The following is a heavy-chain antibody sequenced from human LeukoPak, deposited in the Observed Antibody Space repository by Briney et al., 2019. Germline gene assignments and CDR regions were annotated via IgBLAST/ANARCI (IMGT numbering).Heavy chain of an antibody. CDR3: ASGRSYYANYYYYYMDV. J-gene: IGHJ6*03. D-gene: IGHD1-26*01. CDR1: GGTFSSYA. CDR2: IIPIFGTA. Sequence: SVKVSCKASGGTFSSYAISWVRQAPGQGLEWMGGIIPIFGTANYAQKFQGRVTITTDESTSTAYMELSSMRSEDTAVYYCASGRSYYANYYYYYMDVWGKGTTVTVSS. V-gene: IGHV1-69*05.